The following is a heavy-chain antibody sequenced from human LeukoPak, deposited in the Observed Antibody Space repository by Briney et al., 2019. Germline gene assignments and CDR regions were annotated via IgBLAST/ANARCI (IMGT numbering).Heavy chain of an antibody. CDR3: AREVQCSSSSCIYYYGMDV. Sequence: GGSLRLSCAASGFTFNTYSMNWVRQAPGKGLVWVSRINSDGSITTYADSVKGRFTISRDNAKNTLYLQMNSLRAEDTAVYYCAREVQCSSSSCIYYYGMDVWGQGTTVTVSS. J-gene: IGHJ6*02. V-gene: IGHV3-74*01. CDR2: INSDGSIT. D-gene: IGHD2-2*01. CDR1: GFTFNTYS.